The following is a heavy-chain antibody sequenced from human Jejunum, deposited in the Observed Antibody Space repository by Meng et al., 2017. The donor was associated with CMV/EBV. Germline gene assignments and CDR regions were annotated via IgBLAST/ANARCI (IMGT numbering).Heavy chain of an antibody. V-gene: IGHV1-2*02. Sequence: SGYTFTDYYKHWVRQAPGQGLEWMGCIAPSTGATNYAQKFQVRVTMTRDTSITTSYMELSSLTSDDTAVYFCARVRSRYNWNDDAFWGQGTLVTVPQ. CDR2: IAPSTGAT. CDR3: ARVRSRYNWNDDAF. D-gene: IGHD1-20*01. J-gene: IGHJ4*02. CDR1: GYTFTDYY.